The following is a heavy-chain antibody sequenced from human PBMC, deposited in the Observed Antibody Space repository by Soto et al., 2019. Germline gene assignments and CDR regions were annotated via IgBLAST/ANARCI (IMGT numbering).Heavy chain of an antibody. V-gene: IGHV4-59*01. Sequence: QVQLQESGPGLVKPSETLSLTCTVSGGSISSYYWSWIRQPPGKGLEWIGYIYYSGSTNYNPSLKSRVTISVDTPKNQFSLKLSSVTAADTAVYYCARGRVVPAAFYWYFDLWGRGTLVTVSS. D-gene: IGHD2-2*01. CDR1: GGSISSYY. CDR3: ARGRVVPAAFYWYFDL. J-gene: IGHJ2*01. CDR2: IYYSGST.